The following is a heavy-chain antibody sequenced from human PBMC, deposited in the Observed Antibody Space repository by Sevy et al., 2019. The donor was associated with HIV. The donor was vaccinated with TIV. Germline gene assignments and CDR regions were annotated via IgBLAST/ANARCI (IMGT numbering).Heavy chain of an antibody. J-gene: IGHJ4*02. CDR1: GFTFDDYA. V-gene: IGHV3-9*01. CDR3: AKDPGYSSSWSFDY. D-gene: IGHD6-13*01. CDR2: ISWNSGSI. Sequence: GGSLRLSCAASGFTFDDYAMHWVRQAPGKGLEWVSGISWNSGSIGYANSVKGRFTLSSDNAKNSLYLQMNSLRAEDTALYYCAKDPGYSSSWSFDYWGQGTLVTVSS.